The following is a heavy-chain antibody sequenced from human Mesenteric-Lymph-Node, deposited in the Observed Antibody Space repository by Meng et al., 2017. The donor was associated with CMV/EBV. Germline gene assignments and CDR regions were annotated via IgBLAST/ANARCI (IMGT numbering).Heavy chain of an antibody. CDR1: GFTFSEHY. Sequence: GESLKISCATSGFTFSEHYIDWVRQAPGKGLEWVGRTRNKVNSYTTEYVASVKGRFTISRDDSKNSLYLQMNSLKTEDTAVYYCARGGYNWNDALDYWGQGTLVTVSS. CDR3: ARGGYNWNDALDY. V-gene: IGHV3-72*01. J-gene: IGHJ4*02. D-gene: IGHD1-1*01. CDR2: TRNKVNSYTT.